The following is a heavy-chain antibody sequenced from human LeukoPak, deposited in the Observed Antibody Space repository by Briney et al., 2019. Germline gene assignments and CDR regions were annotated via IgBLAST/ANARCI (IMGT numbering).Heavy chain of an antibody. CDR2: ISWNSGSI. Sequence: GGSLRLSCAASGFTFDDYAMHWVRQPPGKGLEWVSGISWNSGSIGYADSVKGRFTISRDNAKNSLYLQMNSLRAEDMALYYCTKALTDSSSSYFENWGQGTLVTVSS. V-gene: IGHV3-9*03. CDR3: TKALTDSSSSYFEN. CDR1: GFTFDDYA. D-gene: IGHD6-6*01. J-gene: IGHJ4*02.